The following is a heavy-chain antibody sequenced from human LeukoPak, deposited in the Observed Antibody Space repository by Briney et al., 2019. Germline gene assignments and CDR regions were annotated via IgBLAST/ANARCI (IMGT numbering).Heavy chain of an antibody. Sequence: PSETLSLTCAVYGGSFSGHYWTWIRQPPGKGLEWIGEINHSGSTNYNPSLKSRVTISVDTSKNQFSLKLSSVTAADTAVYYCARTRGYSSSSFDYWGQGTLVTVSS. CDR2: INHSGST. CDR1: GGSFSGHY. V-gene: IGHV4-34*01. J-gene: IGHJ4*02. CDR3: ARTRGYSSSSFDY. D-gene: IGHD6-6*01.